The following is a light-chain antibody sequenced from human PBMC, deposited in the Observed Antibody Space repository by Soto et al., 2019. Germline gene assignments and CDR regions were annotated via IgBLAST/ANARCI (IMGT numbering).Light chain of an antibody. V-gene: IGLV1-40*01. CDR2: GNS. CDR3: QSYDSSLSGYV. J-gene: IGLJ1*01. CDR1: RSNIGAGYD. Sequence: QSVLTQPPSVSGAPGQRVTISCTGSRSNIGAGYDVHWYQQLPGTAPRLLIYGNSNRPSGVPDRFSGSKSGTSASLAITGLQAEDEADYYCQSYDSSLSGYVFGTGTQLTVL.